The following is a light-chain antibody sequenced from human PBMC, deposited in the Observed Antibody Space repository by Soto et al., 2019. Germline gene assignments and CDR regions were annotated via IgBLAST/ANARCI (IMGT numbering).Light chain of an antibody. CDR2: EVS. Sequence: QSVLAQPASVSGSPGQSITISCAGTSSDVGGYNYVSWYQQHPGKAPKLLLYEVSNRPSWVSDRFSGSKSANTASLTISGLQAEDEANYYCSSYTNTTTLEVFGPGPRSPS. CDR3: SSYTNTTTLEV. J-gene: IGLJ1*01. CDR1: SSDVGGYNY. V-gene: IGLV2-14*01.